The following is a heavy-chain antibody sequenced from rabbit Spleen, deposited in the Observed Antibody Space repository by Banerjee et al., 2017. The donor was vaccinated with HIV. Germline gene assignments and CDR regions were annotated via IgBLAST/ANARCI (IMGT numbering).Heavy chain of an antibody. J-gene: IGHJ4*01. CDR1: GFDFSSYG. CDR2: IDPLFGGT. D-gene: IGHD1-1*01. V-gene: IGHV1S47*01. CDR3: ARGAYDSSVGYYDYIDVYFNL. Sequence: QEQLKETGGGLVQPGGSLTLSCKASGFDFSSYGMSWVRQAPGKGLEWIGYIDPLFGGTYYANWVNGRFTISRSTSLNTVDLKMTSLTAADTATYFCARGAYDSSVGYYDYIDVYFNLWGPGTLVTVS.